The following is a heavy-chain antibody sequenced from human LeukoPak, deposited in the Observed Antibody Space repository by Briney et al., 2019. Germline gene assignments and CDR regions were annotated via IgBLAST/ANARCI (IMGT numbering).Heavy chain of an antibody. Sequence: SETLSLTCTVSGGSISSGSYHWSWIRQPAGKGLEWIGRIYTSGSTNYNPSLKSRVTISVDTSKNQFSLKLSSVTAADTAVYYCARDRSLGYDGSGTPALWFDPWGQGTLVTVSS. CDR2: IYTSGST. J-gene: IGHJ5*02. CDR3: ARDRSLGYDGSGTPALWFDP. D-gene: IGHD3-10*01. CDR1: GGSISSGSYH. V-gene: IGHV4-61*02.